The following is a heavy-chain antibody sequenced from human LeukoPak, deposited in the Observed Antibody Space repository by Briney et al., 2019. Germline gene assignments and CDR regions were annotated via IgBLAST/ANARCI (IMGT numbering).Heavy chain of an antibody. V-gene: IGHV3-23*01. J-gene: IGHJ4*02. Sequence: PGGSLRLSCAASGFTFSSYAMSWVRQAPGKGLEWVSGISSTGGSTYYADSVKGRFTISRDNSRNTLYLQMSSLRAEDTAVYYCARDWRELHLPKYTDYWGQGTLVTVSS. CDR1: GFTFSSYA. CDR3: ARDWRELHLPKYTDY. D-gene: IGHD1-26*01. CDR2: ISSTGGST.